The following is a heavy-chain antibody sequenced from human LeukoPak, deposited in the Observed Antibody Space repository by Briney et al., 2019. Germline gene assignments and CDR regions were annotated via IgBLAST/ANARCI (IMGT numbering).Heavy chain of an antibody. D-gene: IGHD3-10*01. V-gene: IGHV3-21*01. CDR3: ARSELLWFGELLSWFDP. CDR2: ISSSSSYI. J-gene: IGHJ5*02. CDR1: GFTFSSYG. Sequence: PGGSLRLSCAASGFTFSSYGMSWVRQAPGKGLEWVSSISSSSSYIYYADSVKGRFTISRDNAKNSLYLQMNSLRAEDTAVYYCARSELLWFGELLSWFDPWGQGTLVTVSS.